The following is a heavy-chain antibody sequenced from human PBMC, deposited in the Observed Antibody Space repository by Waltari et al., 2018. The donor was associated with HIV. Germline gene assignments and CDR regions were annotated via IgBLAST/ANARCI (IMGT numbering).Heavy chain of an antibody. CDR1: GFRFTDCN. J-gene: IGHJ5*02. CDR3: ARGPPSGWSWFDP. CDR2: IGSLQIFI. V-gene: IGHV3-21*01. Sequence: EVILVESGGGLVRPGGSLRLSCAASGFRFTDCNMNWVRQGPGKGRGGVGSIGSLQIFIKYADSVKGRFTGSRDNARNSLYLQMNSLTAEDTAVYYCARGPPSGWSWFDPWGQGTLVTVSS. D-gene: IGHD6-19*01.